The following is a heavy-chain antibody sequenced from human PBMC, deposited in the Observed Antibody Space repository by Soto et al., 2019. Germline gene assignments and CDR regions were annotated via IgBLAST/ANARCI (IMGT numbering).Heavy chain of an antibody. Sequence: ASVKVSCKASGGTFSSYTISWVRQAPGQRLEWMGWINAGNGNTKYSQKFQGRVTITRDTSASTAYMELSSLRSEDMAVYYCATVRAAAGKPNYWGQGTLVTVSS. V-gene: IGHV1-3*01. CDR2: INAGNGNT. D-gene: IGHD6-13*01. CDR3: ATVRAAAGKPNY. CDR1: GGTFSSYT. J-gene: IGHJ4*02.